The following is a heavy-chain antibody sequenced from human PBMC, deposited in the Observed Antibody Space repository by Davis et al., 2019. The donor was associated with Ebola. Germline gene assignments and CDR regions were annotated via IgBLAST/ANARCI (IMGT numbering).Heavy chain of an antibody. D-gene: IGHD3-3*01. Sequence: GESLKISCATAGFTFSDSNMQWIRQAPGKGLEWVSYISSSSSTIYYADSVKGRFTISRDNARNSLYLQMNSLRDDDTAVYYCACTIFGVVSNFDYWGQGTLVTVSS. J-gene: IGHJ4*02. CDR1: GFTFSDSN. CDR2: ISSSSSTI. V-gene: IGHV3-48*02. CDR3: ACTIFGVVSNFDY.